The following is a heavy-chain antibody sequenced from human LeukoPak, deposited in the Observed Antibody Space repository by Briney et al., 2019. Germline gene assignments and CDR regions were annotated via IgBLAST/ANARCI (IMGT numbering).Heavy chain of an antibody. V-gene: IGHV1-69*01. D-gene: IGHD3-3*01. J-gene: IGHJ4*02. CDR2: IIPIFGTA. Sequence: GASVKVSCKASGGTFSSYAISWVRQAPGQGLEWMGGIIPIFGTANYAHKFQGRVTITADESTSTAYMELSSLRSEDAAVYYCARSSGFMYYDFWRFDYWGQGTLVTVSS. CDR1: GGTFSSYA. CDR3: ARSSGFMYYDFWRFDY.